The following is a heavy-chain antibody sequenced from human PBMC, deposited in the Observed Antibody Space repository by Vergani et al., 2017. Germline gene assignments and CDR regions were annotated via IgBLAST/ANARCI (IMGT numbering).Heavy chain of an antibody. J-gene: IGHJ4*02. V-gene: IGHV1-18*01. CDR3: ARRGWGAAGYDY. Sequence: QVQLVQSGAEVKKPGASVKVSCKVSGYTLTELSMHWVRQAPGKGLEWMGWISAYNGNTNYAQKLQGRVTMTTDTSTSTAYMELRSLRSDDTAVYYCARRGWGAAGYDYWGQGTLVTVSS. CDR2: ISAYNGNT. CDR1: GYTLTELS. D-gene: IGHD6-13*01.